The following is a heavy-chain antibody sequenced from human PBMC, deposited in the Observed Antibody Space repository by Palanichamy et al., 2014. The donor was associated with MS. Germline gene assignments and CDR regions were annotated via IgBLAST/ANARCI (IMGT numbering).Heavy chain of an antibody. CDR1: GGSISTEF. J-gene: IGHJ4*02. V-gene: IGHV4-59*01. CDR3: ARASGVTSDYFEF. Sequence: HVQLQESGPGLVKPSETLSLTCTVSGGSISTEFWSWIRQPPGKELEWIGYVFYSGSTNYNPSLKSRLSISVDTSKNQFSLRLTSVTAADTAVYYCARASGVTSDYFEFWGQGTLVTVS. CDR2: VFYSGST. D-gene: IGHD3-10*01.